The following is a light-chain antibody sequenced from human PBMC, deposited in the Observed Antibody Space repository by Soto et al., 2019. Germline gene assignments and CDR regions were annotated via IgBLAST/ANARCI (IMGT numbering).Light chain of an antibody. CDR1: QSVSTNY. Sequence: EIVLTQSPGTLSLSPGERATLSCRASQSVSTNYLAWYQQKPGQAPRLLIYDASSRATGIPARFSGSGSGTDFTLTISSLEPEDFAVYFCQQRTDWLTFGGGTKVEI. J-gene: IGKJ4*01. CDR3: QQRTDWLT. CDR2: DAS. V-gene: IGKV3D-20*02.